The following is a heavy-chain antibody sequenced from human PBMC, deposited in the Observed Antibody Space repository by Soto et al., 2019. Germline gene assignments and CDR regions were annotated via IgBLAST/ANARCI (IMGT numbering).Heavy chain of an antibody. CDR2: IKEDGSEK. CDR3: ARPLYGSGSVWFDP. CDR1: GFTFSGYW. Sequence: GSLRLSCSASGFTFSGYWMTWVRQAPGKGLEWVASIKEDGSEKYYVDSVKGRFTISRDNPKNSLYLQMNSLRADDTAVYYCARPLYGSGSVWFDPWGQGTLVTVSS. D-gene: IGHD3-10*01. V-gene: IGHV3-7*03. J-gene: IGHJ5*02.